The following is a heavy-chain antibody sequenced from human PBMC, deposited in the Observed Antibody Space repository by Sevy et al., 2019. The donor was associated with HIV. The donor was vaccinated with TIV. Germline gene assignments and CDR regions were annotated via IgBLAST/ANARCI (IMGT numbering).Heavy chain of an antibody. V-gene: IGHV3-30-3*01. CDR2: ISYDGSNK. CDR3: ARGSVDTAMEGYFDY. D-gene: IGHD5-18*01. J-gene: IGHJ4*02. CDR1: GFTFSSYA. Sequence: GGSLRLSCAASGFTFSSYAMHWVRQAPGKGLEWVAVISYDGSNKYYADSVKGRFTISRDNSKNTQYLQMNSLRAEDTAVYYCARGSVDTAMEGYFDYWGQGTLVTVSS.